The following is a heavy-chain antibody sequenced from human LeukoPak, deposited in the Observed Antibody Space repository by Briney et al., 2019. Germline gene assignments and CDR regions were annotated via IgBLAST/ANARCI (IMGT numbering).Heavy chain of an antibody. CDR3: AKEGQTVAGNGYFDY. V-gene: IGHV3-23*01. CDR2: ISGSGANT. J-gene: IGHJ4*02. Sequence: GGSLRLSCAASGFTFSGSVMHWVRQPSGKGLERVSAISGSGANTYYADSVKGRFTISRDNSENTLYVHMNSLRAEDTAVYYCAKEGQTVAGNGYFDYWGQGTLVTVSS. CDR1: GFTFSGSV. D-gene: IGHD6-19*01.